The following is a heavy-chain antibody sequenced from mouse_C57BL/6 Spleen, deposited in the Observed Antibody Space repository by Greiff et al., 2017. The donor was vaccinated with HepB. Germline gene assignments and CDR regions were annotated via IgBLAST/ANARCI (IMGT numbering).Heavy chain of an antibody. J-gene: IGHJ2*01. V-gene: IGHV1-26*01. D-gene: IGHD3-1*01. CDR2: INPNNGGT. CDR3: ARSGSNYVDY. Sequence: EVQLQQSGPELVKPGASVKISCKASGYTFTDYYMNWVKQSHGKSLEWTGDINPNNGGTSYNQKFKGKATSTVDKSSSTAYMELRSLTSEDSAVYYCARSGSNYVDYWGQSTTLTVSS. CDR1: GYTFTDYY.